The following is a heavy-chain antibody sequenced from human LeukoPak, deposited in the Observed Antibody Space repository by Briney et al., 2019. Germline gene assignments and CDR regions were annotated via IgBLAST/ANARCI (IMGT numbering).Heavy chain of an antibody. CDR3: ISSISGGSGQLGY. CDR1: GFTFSSYD. V-gene: IGHV3-13*01. CDR2: IGTAGDT. J-gene: IGHJ4*02. D-gene: IGHD3-10*01. Sequence: QTGGSLRLSCAASGFTFSSYDMHWVRQATGKGLEWVSAIGTAGDTYYPGSVKGRFTISRENAKNSLYLQMNSLRAEDTAVYYRISSISGGSGQLGYWGQGTLVTVSS.